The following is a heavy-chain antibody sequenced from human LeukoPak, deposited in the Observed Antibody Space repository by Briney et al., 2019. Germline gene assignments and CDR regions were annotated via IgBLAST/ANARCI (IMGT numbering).Heavy chain of an antibody. V-gene: IGHV4-4*07. D-gene: IGHD2-21*01. CDR3: ARTHCGGGSCDTFDP. CDR2: FYASGTT. J-gene: IGHJ5*02. Sequence: SETLSLTCNVFGVSISNYFWSWLRQPAGKGLEWIGRFYASGTTYYNPSLRSRVTLSMDTSKNHFSLKLTSVTAADTAVYYCARTHCGGGSCDTFDPWGQGTLVTVS. CDR1: GVSISNYF.